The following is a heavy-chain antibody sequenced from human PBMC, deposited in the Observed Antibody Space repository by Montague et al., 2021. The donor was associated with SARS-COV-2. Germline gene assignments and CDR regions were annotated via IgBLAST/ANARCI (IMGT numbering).Heavy chain of an antibody. V-gene: IGHV6-1*01. CDR3: ASGWTLFD. D-gene: IGHD6-19*01. CDR2: TYYRSEWHT. Sequence: CAISGDSVSSTAAARNWIRQSPSRGLEWLGRTYYRSEWHTDYAVSGECRWAIDADTSKNQFSLQLHSVTPEDSAVYYCASGWTLFDWGQGTLVTVSS. CDR1: GDSVSSTAAA. J-gene: IGHJ4*02.